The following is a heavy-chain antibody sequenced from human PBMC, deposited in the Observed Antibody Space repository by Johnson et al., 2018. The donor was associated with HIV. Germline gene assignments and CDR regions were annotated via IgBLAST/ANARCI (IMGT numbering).Heavy chain of an antibody. J-gene: IGHJ3*02. Sequence: QVQLVESGGGVVQPGGSLRLSCAASGFTFSSYGMHWVRQAPGKGLEWVANIKQDGSSKYYADSVKGRFTISRDNSQNTLYLQMNSLRAEDTAVYYCAKRRGVFYDAFDIWGQGTMVTVSS. D-gene: IGHD6-13*01. CDR3: AKRRGVFYDAFDI. V-gene: IGHV3-30*02. CDR2: IKQDGSSK. CDR1: GFTFSSYG.